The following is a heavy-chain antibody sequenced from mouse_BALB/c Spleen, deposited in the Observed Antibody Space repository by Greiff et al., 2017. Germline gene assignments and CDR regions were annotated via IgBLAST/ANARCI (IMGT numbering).Heavy chain of an antibody. V-gene: IGHV2-6-7*01. CDR3: ARDQGYRYDAWFAY. J-gene: IGHJ3*01. CDR1: GFSLTGYG. D-gene: IGHD2-14*01. CDR2: IWGDGST. Sequence: VHLVESGPGLVAPSQSLSITCTVSGFSLTGYGVNWVRQPPGKGLEWLGMIWGDGSTDYNSALKSRLSISKDNSKSQVFLKMNSLQTDDTARYYCARDQGYRYDAWFAYWGQGTLVTVSA.